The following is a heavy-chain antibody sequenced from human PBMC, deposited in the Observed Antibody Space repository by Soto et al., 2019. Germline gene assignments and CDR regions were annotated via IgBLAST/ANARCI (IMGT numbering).Heavy chain of an antibody. V-gene: IGHV1-18*01. CDR3: ARDKRNDFWSGYITRYYYYGMDV. CDR2: ISAYNGNT. J-gene: IGHJ6*02. Sequence: GASVKVSCKASGYTFTSYGISWVRQAPGQGLEWMGWISAYNGNTNYAQKLQGRVTMTTDTSTSTAYMELRSLRSDDTAVYYCARDKRNDFWSGYITRYYYYGMDVWGQGTTVTVSS. D-gene: IGHD3-3*01. CDR1: GYTFTSYG.